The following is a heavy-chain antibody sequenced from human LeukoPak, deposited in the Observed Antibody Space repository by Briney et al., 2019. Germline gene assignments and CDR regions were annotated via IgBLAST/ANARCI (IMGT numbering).Heavy chain of an antibody. CDR3: ARLRYCSSTSCRTFDY. CDR2: IYYSGST. D-gene: IGHD2-2*01. V-gene: IGHV4-39*01. Sequence: SETLSLTCTVSGGSISSSSYYWDWIRQPPGKGLEWIGSIYYSGSTYYNPSLKSRVTISVDTSKNQFSLKLSSVTAADTAVYYCARLRYCSSTSCRTFDYWGQGTLVTVSS. J-gene: IGHJ4*02. CDR1: GGSISSSSYY.